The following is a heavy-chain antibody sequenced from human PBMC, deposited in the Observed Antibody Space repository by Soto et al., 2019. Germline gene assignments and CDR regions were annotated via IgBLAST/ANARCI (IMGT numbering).Heavy chain of an antibody. J-gene: IGHJ6*02. V-gene: IGHV3-9*01. CDR3: ARSWSGSTSGRVDV. D-gene: IGHD3-3*01. Sequence: EVQLVESGGGFVHPGRSLRLSCVASGFNFDDHVMHWVRQVPGKGLEWVGHINWDGYSIGFGASVRGRFSISRDNAKNTLYLQMNSLRPEDTALYYCARSWSGSTSGRVDVWGQGTTVTVSS. CDR2: INWDGYSI. CDR1: GFNFDDHV.